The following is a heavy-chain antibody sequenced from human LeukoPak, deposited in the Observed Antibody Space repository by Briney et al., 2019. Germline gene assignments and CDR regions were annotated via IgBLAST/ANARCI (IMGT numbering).Heavy chain of an antibody. D-gene: IGHD3-22*01. Sequence: GGSLRLSCSASEFTFSNFWMSWVRQAPGKGPEWVATIKPDGSAQYYVDSVKGRFTISRDNAKNSLFLQINSLRAEDTAVYYCANGGTYSSGPWGQGTLVTVSS. CDR3: ANGGTYSSGP. CDR1: EFTFSNFW. V-gene: IGHV3-7*01. CDR2: IKPDGSAQ. J-gene: IGHJ5*02.